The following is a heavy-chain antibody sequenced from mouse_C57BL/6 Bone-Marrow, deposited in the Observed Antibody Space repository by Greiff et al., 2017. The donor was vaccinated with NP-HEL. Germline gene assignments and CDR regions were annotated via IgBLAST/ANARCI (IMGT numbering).Heavy chain of an antibody. V-gene: IGHV1-62-3*01. CDR3: ARGALYFDY. Sequence: QVQLQQPGAELVKPGASVKLSCKASGSPFTSYWMHWVKQRPGRGLEWIGRIDPISGGTKYNQKFKDKATLTADKSSSTAYMQLSSLTSEDSAVYYCARGALYFDYWGQGTTLTVSS. CDR2: IDPISGGT. CDR1: GSPFTSYW. J-gene: IGHJ2*01.